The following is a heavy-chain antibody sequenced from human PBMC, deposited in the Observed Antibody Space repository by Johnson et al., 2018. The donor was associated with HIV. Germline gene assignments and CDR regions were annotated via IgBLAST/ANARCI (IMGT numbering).Heavy chain of an antibody. CDR3: ARAEIYEGRVGDFAFDM. V-gene: IGHV3-43D*03. CDR2: IRWAGGIT. CDR1: GFTFDDYA. Sequence: VQLVESGGAVVQPGGSLRLSCAASGFTFDDYAMHWVRQAPGNGLEWVSLIRWAGGITSYVDSVKGRFTISRDNSRNSLFLQMKSLRAEDTALYYCARAEIYEGRVGDFAFDMWGRGTMVTVSS. D-gene: IGHD3-10*01. J-gene: IGHJ3*02.